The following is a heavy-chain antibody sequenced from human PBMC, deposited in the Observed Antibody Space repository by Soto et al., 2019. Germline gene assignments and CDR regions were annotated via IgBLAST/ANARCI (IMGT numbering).Heavy chain of an antibody. CDR3: ARSQGSSTCFAIYYYYYYGMGV. V-gene: IGHV1-69*01. CDR1: GGTFSSYA. CDR2: IIPISGTA. Sequence: QVQLVQSGAEVKKPGSSVKVSCKASGGTFSSYAISWVRQAPGQGLEWMGGIIPISGTANYAQKFQGRVTITADEYTSTAYMELSSLRSEDTAVYYCARSQGSSTCFAIYYYYYYGMGVWGQGTTVTVSS. D-gene: IGHD2-2*01. J-gene: IGHJ6*02.